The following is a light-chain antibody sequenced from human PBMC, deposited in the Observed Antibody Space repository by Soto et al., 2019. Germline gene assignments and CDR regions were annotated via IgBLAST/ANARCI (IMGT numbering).Light chain of an antibody. Sequence: QSALTQPASVSGSPGQSITISCTGTSSDVGNYNLVSWYQQYPGKGPKVMIYEGTKRPSGVSNRFSGSKSGNTASLTISGLQAEDEADYYCCSYAGSVNWVFGGGTKVTVL. CDR1: SSDVGNYNL. J-gene: IGLJ3*02. V-gene: IGLV2-23*01. CDR2: EGT. CDR3: CSYAGSVNWV.